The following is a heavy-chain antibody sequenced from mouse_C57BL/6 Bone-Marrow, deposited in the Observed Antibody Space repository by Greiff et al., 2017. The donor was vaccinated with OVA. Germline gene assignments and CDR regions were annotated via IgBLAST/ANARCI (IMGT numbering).Heavy chain of an antibody. CDR3: ARWDYGNWGAWFAD. CDR1: GYTFTSYW. V-gene: IGHV1-61*01. J-gene: IGHJ3*01. D-gene: IGHD2-1*01. CDR2: IYPSDSET. Sequence: QVQLQQPGAELVRPGSSVKLSCKASGYTFTSYWMDWVKQRPGQGLEWIGNIYPSDSETHYNQKFKDKATLTVDKSSSTAYMQLSSLTSEDSAVYYCARWDYGNWGAWFADWGQGTLVTVSA.